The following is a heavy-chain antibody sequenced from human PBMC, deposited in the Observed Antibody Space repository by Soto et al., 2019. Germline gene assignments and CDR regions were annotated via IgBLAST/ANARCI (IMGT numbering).Heavy chain of an antibody. Sequence: SETLSLTCTVSGVSISSGDYYWSWIRQPPGKGLEWIGYIYYSGSTYYNPSLKSRVTISVDTSKNQFSLKLSSVTAADTAVYYCASSNDCGDSNWFDPWGQGTLVTVSS. V-gene: IGHV4-30-4*01. D-gene: IGHD4-17*01. J-gene: IGHJ5*02. CDR3: ASSNDCGDSNWFDP. CDR1: GVSISSGDYY. CDR2: IYYSGST.